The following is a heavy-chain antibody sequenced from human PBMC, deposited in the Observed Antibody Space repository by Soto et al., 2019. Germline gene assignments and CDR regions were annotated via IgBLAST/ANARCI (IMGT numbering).Heavy chain of an antibody. V-gene: IGHV1-3*01. CDR2: INAGNGNT. CDR1: GYTFTSYA. D-gene: IGHD5-12*01. CDR3: ARGSEVATILAVIDFDY. Sequence: ASVKVSCKASGYTFTSYAMHWVRQAPGQRLEWMGWINAGNGNTKYSQKFQGRVTITRDTSASTAYMELSSLRSEDTAVYYCARGSEVATILAVIDFDYWGQGTLVTVSS. J-gene: IGHJ4*02.